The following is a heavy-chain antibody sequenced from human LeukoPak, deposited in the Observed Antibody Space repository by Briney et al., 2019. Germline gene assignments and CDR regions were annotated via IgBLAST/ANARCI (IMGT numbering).Heavy chain of an antibody. V-gene: IGHV3-21*01. CDR2: ISSSSSYI. Sequence: GGSLRLSCAASGFTFSSYSMNWVRQAPGKGLEWVSPISSSSSYIYYADSVKGRFTISRDNAKNSLYLQMNSLRAEDTAVYYCAKDFASGIDYWGQGTLVTVSS. CDR1: GFTFSSYS. CDR3: AKDFASGIDY. J-gene: IGHJ4*02.